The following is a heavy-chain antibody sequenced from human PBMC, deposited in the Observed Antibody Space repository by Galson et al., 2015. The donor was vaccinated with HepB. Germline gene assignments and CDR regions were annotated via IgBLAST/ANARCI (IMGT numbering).Heavy chain of an antibody. D-gene: IGHD6-13*01. J-gene: IGHJ4*02. Sequence: SLRLSCTASGFSVSSNYMSWVRQAPGKGLECVSVIYIAGNTYYADPVKDRFTISRDNSKNTLYLQMNSLRAEDTAMYYCARGYSSMWYSGLGYWGQGTLVTVSS. CDR1: GFSVSSNY. CDR2: IYIAGNT. V-gene: IGHV3-53*01. CDR3: ARGYSSMWYSGLGY.